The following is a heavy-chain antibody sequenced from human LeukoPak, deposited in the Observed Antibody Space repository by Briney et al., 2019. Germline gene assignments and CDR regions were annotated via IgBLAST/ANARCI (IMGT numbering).Heavy chain of an antibody. CDR2: IYTSGST. V-gene: IGHV4-4*07. D-gene: IGHD6-19*01. CDR1: GGSISSYY. J-gene: IGHJ4*02. CDR3: AREGERIAVAGKGFDY. Sequence: SETLSLTCTVSGGSISSYYWSWIRQPAGKGLEWIGRIYTSGSTNYNPSLKSRVTMSVDTSKNQFSLKLSCVTAADTAVYYCAREGERIAVAGKGFDYWGQGTLVTVSS.